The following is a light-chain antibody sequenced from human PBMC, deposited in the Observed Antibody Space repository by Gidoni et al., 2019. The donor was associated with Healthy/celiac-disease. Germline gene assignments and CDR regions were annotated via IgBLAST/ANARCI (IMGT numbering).Light chain of an antibody. V-gene: IGKV3-11*01. CDR1: QSVSSY. CDR2: DAS. J-gene: IGKJ4*01. CDR3: QQRSNWPLT. Sequence: EIVLTQSPSTLSLSPGERATLPCRASQSVSSYLAWYQQKPGQAPRLLIYDASNRATGIPAMFSGSGSGTDFTLTISSLEPEDFAVYYCQQRSNWPLTFXGXTKVEIK.